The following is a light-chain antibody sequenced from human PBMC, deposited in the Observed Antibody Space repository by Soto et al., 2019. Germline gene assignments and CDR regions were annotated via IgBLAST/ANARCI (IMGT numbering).Light chain of an antibody. CDR3: SSDTSASTPYV. V-gene: IGLV2-14*03. CDR2: DVS. J-gene: IGLJ1*01. CDR1: SSDVGGYNY. Sequence: QSALTQPASVSGSPGQSITISCTGTSSDVGGYNYVSWYQQHPGKAPKLMIYDVSARPSGVSNRFSGSKSGNTASLTISGLQAEDEAEYYCSSDTSASTPYVFGTGTKLTVL.